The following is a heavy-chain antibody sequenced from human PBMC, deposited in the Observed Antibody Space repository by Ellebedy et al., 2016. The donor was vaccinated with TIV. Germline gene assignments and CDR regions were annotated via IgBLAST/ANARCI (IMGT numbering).Heavy chain of an antibody. CDR2: ISYDGSNK. J-gene: IGHJ4*02. CDR1: GFTFSSYA. V-gene: IGHV3-30-3*01. CDR3: ARDFYYSGSYGGADY. Sequence: GESLKISCAASGFTFSSYAMHWVRQAPGKGLEWVAVISYDGSNKYYADSVKGRFTISRDNSKNTLYLQMNSLRAEDTAVYYCARDFYYSGSYGGADYWGQGTLVTVSS. D-gene: IGHD1-26*01.